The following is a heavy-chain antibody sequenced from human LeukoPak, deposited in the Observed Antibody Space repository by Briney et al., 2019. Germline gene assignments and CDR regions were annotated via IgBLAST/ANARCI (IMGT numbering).Heavy chain of an antibody. CDR3: ARVGVGTVAGNYFDD. D-gene: IGHD6-19*01. V-gene: IGHV3-74*01. CDR2: INSDGSST. J-gene: IGHJ4*02. Sequence: PGGSLRLSCAASGFTFSSYWMHWVRHAPGKGLVWVSRINSDGSSTSYADSVKGRFTISRDNAKNTLYLQMNSLRAEDTAVYYCARVGVGTVAGNYFDDWGQGTLVTVSS. CDR1: GFTFSSYW.